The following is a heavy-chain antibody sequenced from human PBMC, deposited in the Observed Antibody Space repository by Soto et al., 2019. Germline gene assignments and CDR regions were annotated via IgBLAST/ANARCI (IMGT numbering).Heavy chain of an antibody. Sequence: ASVKVSCKASGGTFSSYAISWVRQAPGQGLEWMGGIIPIFGTANYAQKFQGRVTITADESTSTAYMELSSLRSEDTAVYYCARVRIFGVVIIRYYGMDVWGQGTTVTVS. V-gene: IGHV1-69*13. CDR3: ARVRIFGVVIIRYYGMDV. CDR2: IIPIFGTA. D-gene: IGHD3-3*01. J-gene: IGHJ6*02. CDR1: GGTFSSYA.